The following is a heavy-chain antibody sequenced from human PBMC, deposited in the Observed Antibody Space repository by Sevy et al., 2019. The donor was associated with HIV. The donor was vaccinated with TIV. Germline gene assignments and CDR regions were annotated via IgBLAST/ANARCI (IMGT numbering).Heavy chain of an antibody. CDR2: IIPIFGTA. CDR3: ASQRGYYYDSSGYFDY. J-gene: IGHJ4*02. CDR1: GGTFSSYA. V-gene: IGHV1-69*06. D-gene: IGHD3-22*01. Sequence: ASVKVSCKASGGTFSSYAISWVRQAPGQGLEWMGGIIPIFGTANYAQKFQGRVTITADKSTSTAYMELSSLRSEDRAVYYWASQRGYYYDSSGYFDYWGQGTLVTFSS.